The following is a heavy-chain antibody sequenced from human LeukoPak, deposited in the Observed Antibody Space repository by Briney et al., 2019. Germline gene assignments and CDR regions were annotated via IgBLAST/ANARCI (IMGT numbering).Heavy chain of an antibody. V-gene: IGHV1-2*02. CDR2: INPNSGGT. Sequence: ASVKVSCKASGYTFTGYYMHWVRQAPGQGLEWMGWINPNSGGTNYAQKFQGRVTMTRDTSISTAYMELRRLRSEDTAVYYCARDRAMVRGVIIGWFDPWGQGTLVTVSS. CDR1: GYTFTGYY. D-gene: IGHD3-10*01. CDR3: ARDRAMVRGVIIGWFDP. J-gene: IGHJ5*02.